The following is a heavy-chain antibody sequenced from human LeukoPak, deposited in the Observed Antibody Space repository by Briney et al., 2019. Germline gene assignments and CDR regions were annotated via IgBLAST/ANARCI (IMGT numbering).Heavy chain of an antibody. J-gene: IGHJ3*02. D-gene: IGHD3-10*01. V-gene: IGHV4-61*01. CDR2: IYYSGST. CDR3: ARVRTWFGELLSRDTDAFDI. Sequence: PSETLSLTCTVSGVSISSGSYYWSWLRQPPGKGLEWIGYIYYSGSTNYNPSLKSRVTISVDTSKNQFSLKLSSVTAADTAVYYCARVRTWFGELLSRDTDAFDIWGQGTMVTVSS. CDR1: GVSISSGSYY.